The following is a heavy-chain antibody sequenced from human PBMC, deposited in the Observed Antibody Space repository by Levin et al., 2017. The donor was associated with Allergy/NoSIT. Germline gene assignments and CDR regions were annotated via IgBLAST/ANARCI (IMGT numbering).Heavy chain of an antibody. V-gene: IGHV4-59*11. CDR3: ARLDHSGYSDAFDF. D-gene: IGHD3-22*01. Sequence: SETLSLTCTVSGGSTSGHYWAWIRQPPGKGLEWIGFIHSGGNTDYNPSLRSRLTISVDTPKNQFSLKLRSVTAADTAVYFCARLDHSGYSDAFDFWGQGTMVTVSS. J-gene: IGHJ3*01. CDR2: IHSGGNT. CDR1: GGSTSGHY.